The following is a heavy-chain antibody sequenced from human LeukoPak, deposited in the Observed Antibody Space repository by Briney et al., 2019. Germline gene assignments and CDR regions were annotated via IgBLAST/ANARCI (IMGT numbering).Heavy chain of an antibody. J-gene: IGHJ3*02. V-gene: IGHV3-7*01. CDR2: IKQDGSEK. CDR1: GFTFSSYW. D-gene: IGHD6-13*01. Sequence: GGSLRLSCAASGFTFSSYWMSWVRQAPGKGMEWVANIKQDGSEKYYVDSVKGRFTISRDNAKNSLYLQMNSLRAEDTAVYYCASNIQQLADAFDIWGQGTMVTVSS. CDR3: ASNIQQLADAFDI.